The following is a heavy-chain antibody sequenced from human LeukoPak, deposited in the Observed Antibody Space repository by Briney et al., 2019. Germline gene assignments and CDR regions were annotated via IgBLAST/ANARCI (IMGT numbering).Heavy chain of an antibody. D-gene: IGHD3-10*01. Sequence: GASVKVSCKASGYTFTSYDINWVRQATGQGLEWMGWMNPNSGNTGYAQKFQGRVTMTRNTSISTAYMELSSLRSEDTAVYYCARDREQRIGGFMFDPWGQGALVTVSS. CDR3: ARDREQRIGGFMFDP. J-gene: IGHJ5*02. V-gene: IGHV1-8*01. CDR2: MNPNSGNT. CDR1: GYTFTSYD.